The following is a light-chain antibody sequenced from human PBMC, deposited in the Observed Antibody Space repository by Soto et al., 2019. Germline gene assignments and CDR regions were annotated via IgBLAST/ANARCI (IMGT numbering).Light chain of an antibody. CDR1: QSVNNY. CDR3: QQYGSSGT. J-gene: IGKJ1*01. V-gene: IGKV3-20*01. CDR2: DTS. Sequence: EIGLTQYTATLSFSPGERATLSFRASQSVNNYLAWYQQKPGQAPRLLIYDTSDRASGIPARFSGSGSGTDFTLTISRLEPEDFAVYYCQQYGSSGTFGQGTKVDI.